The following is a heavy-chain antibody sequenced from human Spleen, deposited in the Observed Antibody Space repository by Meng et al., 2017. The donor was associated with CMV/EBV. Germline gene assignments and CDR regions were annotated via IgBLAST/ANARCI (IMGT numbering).Heavy chain of an antibody. J-gene: IGHJ3*02. V-gene: IGHV1-18*01. CDR1: GYTFTSYG. CDR3: ANDFWRGLGAFDI. D-gene: IGHD3-3*01. CDR2: ISAYNGNT. Sequence: ASVKFSCKASGYTFTSYGISWVRQAPGQGLEWMGWISAYNGNTNYAQKRQGRVTMTTDTSTSTAYMELRSLRSDDTAGYYCANDFWRGLGAFDIWGQGTMVTVSS.